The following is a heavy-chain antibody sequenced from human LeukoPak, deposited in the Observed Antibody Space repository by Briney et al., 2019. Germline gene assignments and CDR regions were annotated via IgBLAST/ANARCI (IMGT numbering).Heavy chain of an antibody. V-gene: IGHV1-2*02. CDR2: INPNSGGT. J-gene: IGHJ3*02. Sequence: ASVKVSCKASGYTFTGYYMHWVRQAPGQRPEWMGWINPNSGGTNYAQKFQGRVTMTRDTSISTACMELSRLRSDDTAVYYCARGPDAFDIWGQGTMVTVSS. CDR1: GYTFTGYY. CDR3: ARGPDAFDI.